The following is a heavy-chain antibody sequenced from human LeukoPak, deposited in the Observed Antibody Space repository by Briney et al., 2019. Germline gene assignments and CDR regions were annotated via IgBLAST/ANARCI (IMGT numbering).Heavy chain of an antibody. CDR2: INHSGST. V-gene: IGHV4-39*07. Sequence: PSETLSLTCTVSGGSISSSSYYWGWIRQPPGKGLEWIGEINHSGSTNYNPSLKSRVTISVDTSKNQFSLKLSSVTAADTAVYYCARRVSSSWYQDDAFDIWGQGTMVTVSS. CDR3: ARRVSSSWYQDDAFDI. CDR1: GGSISSSSYY. J-gene: IGHJ3*02. D-gene: IGHD6-13*01.